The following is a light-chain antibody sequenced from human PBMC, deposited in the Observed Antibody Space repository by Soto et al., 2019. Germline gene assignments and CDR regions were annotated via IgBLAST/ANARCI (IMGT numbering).Light chain of an antibody. CDR3: QQYAKAPLT. CDR1: QSVSSSY. J-gene: IGKJ1*01. CDR2: GAS. Sequence: ETVLTQSPATLSLSPGERATLSCRASQSVSSSYLAWYQQKPGQAPRLVIYGASNRATGVPDRFSASGSGTDFTLTISRLEPEDFAVYYCQQYAKAPLTFGQGTKVNIK. V-gene: IGKV3-20*01.